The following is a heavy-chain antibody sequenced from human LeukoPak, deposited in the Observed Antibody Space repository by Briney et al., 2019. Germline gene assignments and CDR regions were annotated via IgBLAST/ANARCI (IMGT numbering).Heavy chain of an antibody. V-gene: IGHV4-4*07. CDR1: GGSITSYY. CDR2: IHSSGGT. J-gene: IGHJ4*02. CDR3: ASPCTTCYMGFDY. D-gene: IGHD2-2*02. Sequence: SETLSLTCTVSGGSITSYYWTYIRQPAGKGLEWIGRIHSSGGTNYSPSLKSRVTMSLDTSKNQFSLKLSSVTAADTAVYYCASPCTTCYMGFDYWGQGTLVTVSS.